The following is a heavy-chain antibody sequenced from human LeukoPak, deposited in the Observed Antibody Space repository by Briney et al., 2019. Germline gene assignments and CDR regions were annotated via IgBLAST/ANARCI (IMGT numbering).Heavy chain of an antibody. CDR1: GYTFTGYY. J-gene: IGHJ2*01. CDR2: INPNSGGT. CDR3: ARSNYYGSGRYWYFDL. Sequence: ASVKVSCKASGYTFTGYYMHWVRQAPGQGLEWMGWINPNSGGTSYAQKFQGRVTMTRDTSISIAYMELSRLRSDDTAVYYCARSNYYGSGRYWYFDLWGRGTLVTVSS. V-gene: IGHV1-2*02. D-gene: IGHD3-10*01.